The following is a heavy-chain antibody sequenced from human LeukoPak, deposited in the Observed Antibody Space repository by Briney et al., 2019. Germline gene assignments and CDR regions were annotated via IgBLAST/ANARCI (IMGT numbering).Heavy chain of an antibody. CDR3: ARDSGWELRHFFFDG. Sequence: VSLKVSCKASLSTFTRYSINWVGRAPGHGLERMGWISRSNVDTTYAQKVQDRVTMTTDTSTTTVYMELRSLTSDDTAIYYCARDSGWELRHFFFDGGGEGTVVAVSS. J-gene: IGHJ4*02. CDR2: ISRSNVDT. CDR1: LSTFTRYS. D-gene: IGHD1-7*01. V-gene: IGHV1-18*04.